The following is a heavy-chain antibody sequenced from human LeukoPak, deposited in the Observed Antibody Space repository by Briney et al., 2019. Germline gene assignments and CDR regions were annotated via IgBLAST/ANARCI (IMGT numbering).Heavy chain of an antibody. CDR1: GFTFSSYG. CDR3: AKDGGLSGVAGPLGAFDI. J-gene: IGHJ3*02. Sequence: PGRSLRLSCAASGFTFSSYGMHWVRQAPGKGLEWVAVISYDGSNKYYADSVRGRFTISRDNSKNTLYLQMNSLRAEDTAVYYCAKDGGLSGVAGPLGAFDIWGQGTMVTVSS. V-gene: IGHV3-30*18. CDR2: ISYDGSNK. D-gene: IGHD6-19*01.